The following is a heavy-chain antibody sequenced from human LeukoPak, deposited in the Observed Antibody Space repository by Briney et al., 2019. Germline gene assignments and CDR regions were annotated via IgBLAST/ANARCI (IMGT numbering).Heavy chain of an antibody. J-gene: IGHJ6*02. CDR3: ARGHYDILTGDGGMDV. Sequence: GGSLRLSCAASGFTVSSNYMSWVRQAPGKGLEWVSVIYSGGSTYYADSVKGRFTISRHNSKNTLYLQMNSLRAEDTAVYYCARGHYDILTGDGGMDVWGQGTTVTVSS. CDR1: GFTVSSNY. CDR2: IYSGGST. D-gene: IGHD3-9*01. V-gene: IGHV3-53*04.